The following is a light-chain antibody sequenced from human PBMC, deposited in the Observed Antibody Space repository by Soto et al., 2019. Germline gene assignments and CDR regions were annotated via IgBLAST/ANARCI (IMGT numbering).Light chain of an antibody. V-gene: IGLV1-44*01. CDR2: SNN. CDR3: AAWDRSMNGDV. Sequence: QSALTQPPSASGAPRQRVTISCSGSSSNIGSNTVNWYQQLPGTAPKLLIYSNNQRPSGVPHRFPGSKSGTSASLAISGLQSEDEAAYCCAAWDRSMNGDVFGTGTKVTVL. J-gene: IGLJ1*01. CDR1: SSNIGSNT.